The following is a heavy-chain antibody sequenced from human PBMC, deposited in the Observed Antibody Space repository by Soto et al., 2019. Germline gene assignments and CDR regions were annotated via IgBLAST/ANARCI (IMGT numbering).Heavy chain of an antibody. CDR3: ARTDRDFYGLDV. Sequence: EVQLVESGGGLVQPGGSLRLSCEASGCTFRNYDMHWVRQGTGKGLEWVSGISAAGDPDYADSVEGRFTISRENAQNSFFLQMNSLRVGVTAVYYCARTDRDFYGLDVWGQGTTVIVSS. V-gene: IGHV3-13*05. CDR2: ISAAGDP. J-gene: IGHJ6*02. CDR1: GCTFRNYD.